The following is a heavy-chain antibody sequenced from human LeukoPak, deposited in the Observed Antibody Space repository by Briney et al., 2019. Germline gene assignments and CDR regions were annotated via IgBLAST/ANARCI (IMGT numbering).Heavy chain of an antibody. CDR1: GDSISNTNYF. CDR2: IYYSGST. J-gene: IGHJ4*02. CDR3: AREGALVGATNY. D-gene: IGHD1-26*01. Sequence: SETLSLTCTVSGDSISNTNYFWGWIRQPPGKGLEWIGNIYYSGSTYYNPSLKSRVTISVDTSKNQFSLKLSSVTAADTAVYYCAREGALVGATNYWGQGTLVTVSS. V-gene: IGHV4-39*07.